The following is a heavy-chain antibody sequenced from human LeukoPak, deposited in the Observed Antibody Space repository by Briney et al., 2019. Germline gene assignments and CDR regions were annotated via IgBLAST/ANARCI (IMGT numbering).Heavy chain of an antibody. V-gene: IGHV3-30*18. CDR1: GFTFDDYG. D-gene: IGHD4-17*01. Sequence: GGSLRLSCAASGFTFDDYGMSWVRQAPGKGLEWVAVISYDGSHKYYADSVKGRFSISRDNSKNTLYLQMNSLRADDTAVYYCAKGARGDTVTSIVGLNWFDPWGQGTLVTVSS. CDR2: ISYDGSHK. CDR3: AKGARGDTVTSIVGLNWFDP. J-gene: IGHJ5*02.